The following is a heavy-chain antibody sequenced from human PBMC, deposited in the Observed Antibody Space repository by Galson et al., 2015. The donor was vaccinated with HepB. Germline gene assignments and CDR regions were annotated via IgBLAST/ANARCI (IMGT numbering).Heavy chain of an antibody. J-gene: IGHJ4*02. CDR3: ARAGLSGTKIYFDY. Sequence: TLSLTCAVSGGSISSTGYYWSWIRQHPGKGLEWIGYIYYSGSTYYNPSLKSRVIISVDTSKKQFSLKLSSVTAADTAVYYCARAGLSGTKIYFDYWGQGSLITVSS. CDR2: IYYSGST. V-gene: IGHV4-31*11. D-gene: IGHD2-2*01. CDR1: GGSISSTGYY.